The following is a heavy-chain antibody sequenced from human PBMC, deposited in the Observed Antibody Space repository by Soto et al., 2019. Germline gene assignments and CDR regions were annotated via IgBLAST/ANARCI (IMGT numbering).Heavy chain of an antibody. CDR1: GFTFSSYS. CDR2: ISSSSSYI. Sequence: EVQLVESGGGLVKPGGSLRLSCAASGFTFSSYSMNWVRQAPGKGLEWVSSISSSSSYIYYADSVKGRFTISRDKAKNSLYLQMNSLRAEDTAVYYCARSKDYGGNSNAFDIWGQGTMVTVSS. J-gene: IGHJ3*02. V-gene: IGHV3-21*01. D-gene: IGHD4-17*01. CDR3: ARSKDYGGNSNAFDI.